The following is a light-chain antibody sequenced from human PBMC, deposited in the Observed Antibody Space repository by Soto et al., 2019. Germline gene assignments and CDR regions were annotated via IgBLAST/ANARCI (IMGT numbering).Light chain of an antibody. CDR1: SSDVGGYNY. CDR3: SSYSSSSPLYV. Sequence: QSALTQPASVSGSPGQSITISCTGTSSDVGGYNYVSWYQQHPGKAPKLMIYEVSNRPSGVSNRFSGSKSGNTASLTISGLQTEDDADYYCSSYSSSSPLYVFGTGTKLTVL. V-gene: IGLV2-14*01. CDR2: EVS. J-gene: IGLJ1*01.